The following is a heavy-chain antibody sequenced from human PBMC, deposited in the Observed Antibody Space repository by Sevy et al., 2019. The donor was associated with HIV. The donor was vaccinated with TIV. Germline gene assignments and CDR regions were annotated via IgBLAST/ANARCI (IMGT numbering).Heavy chain of an antibody. V-gene: IGHV4-4*07. CDR2: VFTTGTT. CDR1: GGSISSYY. Sequence: SETLSLTCTVSGGSISSYYWSWIRQPAGKGLEWIGRVFTTGTTNYNPSLKSRVTMSVDTSKNQFSLKLNAVTAADTVVYFCARDLVFGVSDGDDAFDIWGQGTMVTVSS. D-gene: IGHD3-16*01. CDR3: ARDLVFGVSDGDDAFDI. J-gene: IGHJ3*02.